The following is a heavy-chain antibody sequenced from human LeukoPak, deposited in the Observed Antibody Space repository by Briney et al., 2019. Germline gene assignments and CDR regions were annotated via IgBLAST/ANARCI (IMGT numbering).Heavy chain of an antibody. J-gene: IGHJ4*02. CDR2: IYYSGST. CDR3: ARETYDSSGLDY. Sequence: SQTLSLTCTVSGGSISSGGYYWSWIRQPPGKGLEWIGSIYYSGSTYYNPSLKSRVTISVDTSKNQFSLKLSSVTAADTAVYYCARETYDSSGLDYWGQGTLVTVSS. CDR1: GGSISSGGYY. V-gene: IGHV4-39*07. D-gene: IGHD3-22*01.